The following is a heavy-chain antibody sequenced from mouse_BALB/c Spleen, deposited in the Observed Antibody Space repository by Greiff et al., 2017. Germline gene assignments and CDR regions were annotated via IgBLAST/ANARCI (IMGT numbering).Heavy chain of an antibody. CDR2: ISSGGSCT. V-gene: IGHV5-9-3*01. CDR1: GFTFSSYA. J-gene: IGHJ4*01. D-gene: IGHD1-1*01. Sequence: EVKLVESGGGLVKPGGSLKLSCAASGFTFSSYAMSWVRQTPEKRLEWVATISSGGSCTYYPDSVKGRFTISRDNAKNTLYLQMSSLRSEDTAMYYCARHGGVRSGAMDYWGQGTSVTVSS. CDR3: ARHGGVRSGAMDY.